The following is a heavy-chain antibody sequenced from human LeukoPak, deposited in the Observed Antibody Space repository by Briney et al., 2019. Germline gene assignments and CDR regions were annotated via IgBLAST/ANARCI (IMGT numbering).Heavy chain of an antibody. D-gene: IGHD3-10*01. CDR2: INPNSGGT. V-gene: IGHV1-2*02. CDR1: GYTFTGYY. Sequence: ASMKVSCKASGYTFTGYYMHWVRQAPGQGLEWMGWINPNSGGTNYAQKFQGRVTMTRDTSISTAYMELSRLRSDDTAVYYCARAGFTMVRGVIIPLGYWGQGTLVTVSS. J-gene: IGHJ4*02. CDR3: ARAGFTMVRGVIIPLGY.